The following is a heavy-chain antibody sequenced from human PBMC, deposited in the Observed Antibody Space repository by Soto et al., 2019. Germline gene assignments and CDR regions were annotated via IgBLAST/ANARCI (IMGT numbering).Heavy chain of an antibody. D-gene: IGHD3-9*01. V-gene: IGHV1-69*06. Sequence: QVQLVQSGAEVKKPGSSVKVSCKASGGTFSSYAISWVRQAPGQGLEWMGGIIPIFGTANYAQKFQGRVTITADKSTSTAYMELSSPRSEDTAVYYCARGYFDWQYYYYGMDVWGQGTTVTVSS. CDR1: GGTFSSYA. CDR2: IIPIFGTA. CDR3: ARGYFDWQYYYYGMDV. J-gene: IGHJ6*02.